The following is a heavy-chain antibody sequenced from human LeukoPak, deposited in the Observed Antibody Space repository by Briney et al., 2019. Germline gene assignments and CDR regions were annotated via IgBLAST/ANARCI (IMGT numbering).Heavy chain of an antibody. Sequence: SETLSLTCAVYGGSFSGYYWSWIRQPPGKGLEWIGEINHSGSTNYNPSLKSRVTILVDTSKNQFSLRLSSVTAADTAVYYCARRTPILKNYDSDPIDAFDIWGQGTMVTVSS. V-gene: IGHV4-34*01. CDR2: INHSGST. CDR1: GGSFSGYY. CDR3: ARRTPILKNYDSDPIDAFDI. D-gene: IGHD3-22*01. J-gene: IGHJ3*02.